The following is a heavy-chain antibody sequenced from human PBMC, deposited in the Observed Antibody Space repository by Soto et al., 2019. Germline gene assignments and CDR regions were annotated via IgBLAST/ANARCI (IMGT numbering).Heavy chain of an antibody. D-gene: IGHD3-10*01. Sequence: QVQLQESGPGLVKPSQTLSLTCTVSGGSISSGGYYWSWIRQHPGKGLEWIGYIYYSGSTYYNPSLKSRVTISVDASKNQFSLKLSSVTGADTAVYYCARDLGYGSGSYQSWFDPWGQGTLVTVSS. CDR3: ARDLGYGSGSYQSWFDP. J-gene: IGHJ5*02. V-gene: IGHV4-31*03. CDR2: IYYSGST. CDR1: GGSISSGGYY.